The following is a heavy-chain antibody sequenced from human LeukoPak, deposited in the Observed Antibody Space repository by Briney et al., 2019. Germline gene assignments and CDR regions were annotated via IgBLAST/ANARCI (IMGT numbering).Heavy chain of an antibody. D-gene: IGHD6-19*01. CDR1: VFPFRNYR. V-gene: IGHV3-7*01. J-gene: IGHJ4*02. Sequence: GGSLRLSCAASVFPFRNYRMRWVPRARGRGVEWVTKIKQDGSEKYYVESVKGRFTISRDNAKNSLYLQMNSLRAEDTAVYYCVRISIAVAGSDYWGEGTLVTVSS. CDR3: VRISIAVAGSDY. CDR2: IKQDGSEK.